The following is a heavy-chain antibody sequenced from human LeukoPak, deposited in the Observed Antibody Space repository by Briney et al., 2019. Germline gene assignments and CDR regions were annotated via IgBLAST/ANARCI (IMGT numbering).Heavy chain of an antibody. V-gene: IGHV1-2*02. CDR3: VRGGSGLAY. Sequence: ASVKVSCKASGYTFTGYYIHWVRQAPGQGFEWMGWIHPNIGGTKYVQKFQGRVTMTRDTSISTVYMELSSLRSDDTAVYYCVRGGSGLAYWGQGTLVTVSS. J-gene: IGHJ4*02. CDR2: IHPNIGGT. CDR1: GYTFTGYY. D-gene: IGHD3-3*01.